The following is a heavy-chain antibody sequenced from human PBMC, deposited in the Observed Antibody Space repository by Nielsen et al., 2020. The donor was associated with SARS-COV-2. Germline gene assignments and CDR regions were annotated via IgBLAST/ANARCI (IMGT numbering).Heavy chain of an antibody. Sequence: SETLSLPCAVSGGSVSSGSYYWSWIRQPPGKGLEWIGYIYYSGSTNYNPSLKSRVTISVDTSKNQFSLNLSSVTAADTAVYYCARGPHDYGDYWLGYWGQGTLVTVSS. CDR3: ARGPHDYGDYWLGY. V-gene: IGHV4-61*01. D-gene: IGHD4-17*01. J-gene: IGHJ4*02. CDR2: IYYSGST. CDR1: GGSVSSGSYY.